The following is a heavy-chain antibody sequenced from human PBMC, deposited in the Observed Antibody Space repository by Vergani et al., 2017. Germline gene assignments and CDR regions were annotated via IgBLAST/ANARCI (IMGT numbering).Heavy chain of an antibody. D-gene: IGHD6-13*01. V-gene: IGHV1-2*02. J-gene: IGHJ4*02. CDR1: GYTFTGYY. CDR3: ARGEGNPDQQQLVQWGYFDY. Sequence: QVQLVQSGAEVKKPGASVKVSCKASGYTFTGYYMHWVRQAPGQGLEWMGWINPTSGGTNYAQKFQGRVTMTRDTSISTAYMELSRLRSDDTAVYYCARGEGNPDQQQLVQWGYFDYWGQGTLVTVSS. CDR2: INPTSGGT.